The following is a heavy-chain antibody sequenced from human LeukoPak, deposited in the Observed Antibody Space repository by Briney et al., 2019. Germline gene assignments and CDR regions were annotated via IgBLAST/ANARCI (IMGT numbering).Heavy chain of an antibody. CDR1: GGSISSYY. D-gene: IGHD3-22*01. Sequence: SETLSLTCTVSGGSISSYYWSWIRQPPGKGLEWIGYIYYSGSTNYNPSLKSRVTISVDTSKNQFSLKLRSVTAADTAVYYCARVTGYMIEDYFNYWGQGTLVTVSS. CDR3: ARVTGYMIEDYFNY. J-gene: IGHJ4*02. CDR2: IYYSGST. V-gene: IGHV4-59*01.